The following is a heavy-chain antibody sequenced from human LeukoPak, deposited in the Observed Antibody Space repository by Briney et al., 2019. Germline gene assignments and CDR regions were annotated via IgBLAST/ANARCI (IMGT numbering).Heavy chain of an antibody. V-gene: IGHV3-30*04. CDR1: RFTFDDYA. D-gene: IGHD6-19*01. Sequence: GGSLRLSCAASRFTFDDYAMHWVRQAPGKGLEWVAVISYDGSNKYYADSVKGRFTISRDNSKNTLYLQMNSLRAEDTAVYYCARVSQWLVRGAFDIWGQGTMVTVSS. J-gene: IGHJ3*02. CDR3: ARVSQWLVRGAFDI. CDR2: ISYDGSNK.